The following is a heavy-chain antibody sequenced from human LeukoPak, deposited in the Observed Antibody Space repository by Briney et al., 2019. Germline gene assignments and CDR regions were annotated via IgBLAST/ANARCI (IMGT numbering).Heavy chain of an antibody. Sequence: GGSLRLSCAVSGITLSNYGMSWVRQAPGKGLEWVAGISDSGGSTNYADSVKGRFTISRDNPKNTLYLQMNSLRAEDTAVYYCAKNSGSYQTQDAFDIWGQGTMVTVSS. CDR1: GITLSNYG. V-gene: IGHV3-23*01. J-gene: IGHJ3*02. CDR2: ISDSGGST. CDR3: AKNSGSYQTQDAFDI. D-gene: IGHD1-26*01.